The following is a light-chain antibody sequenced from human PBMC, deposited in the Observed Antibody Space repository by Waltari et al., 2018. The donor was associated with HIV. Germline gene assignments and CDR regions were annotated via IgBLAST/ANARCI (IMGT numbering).Light chain of an antibody. V-gene: IGLV1-47*01. Sequence: QSVLTQPPSASGTPGQRGTISCSGSSSNIGSSYVHWYQQLPGTTPKLLIYRNNHRPAGLPDRFSGSKSGTSASLATSGLRSEHEADYYCAAWDDSLRGVVFGGGTKLTVL. CDR1: SSNIGSSY. J-gene: IGLJ2*01. CDR3: AAWDDSLRGVV. CDR2: RNN.